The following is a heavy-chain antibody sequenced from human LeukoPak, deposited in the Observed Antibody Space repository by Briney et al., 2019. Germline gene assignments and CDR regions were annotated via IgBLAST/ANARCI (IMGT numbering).Heavy chain of an antibody. CDR3: ARESGSSSGRDLDY. CDR1: GGSVSSYY. CDR2: IYTSGST. V-gene: IGHV4-4*07. D-gene: IGHD6-6*01. J-gene: IGHJ4*02. Sequence: SETLSLTCTVSGGSVSSYYWSWIRQPAGKGLEWIGRIYTSGSTNYSPSLKSRVTMSVDTSKNQFSLKLTSVTAADTAVYYCARESGSSSGRDLDYWGQGTLVTVSS.